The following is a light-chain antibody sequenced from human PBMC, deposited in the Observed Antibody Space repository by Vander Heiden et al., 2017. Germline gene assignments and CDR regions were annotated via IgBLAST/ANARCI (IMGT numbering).Light chain of an antibody. Sequence: DVQMTQSPSSVSASIGDRVTITCRASQSVSSRLAWPQQKPGKAPTLLVYVASSSHSRVPSTLRGSGSRTAFTLTIRILPPEDIAPSYCRQTSTYPLTFGGGTKVELK. CDR1: QSVSSR. V-gene: IGKV1D-12*01. CDR3: RQTSTYPLT. J-gene: IGKJ4*01. CDR2: VAS.